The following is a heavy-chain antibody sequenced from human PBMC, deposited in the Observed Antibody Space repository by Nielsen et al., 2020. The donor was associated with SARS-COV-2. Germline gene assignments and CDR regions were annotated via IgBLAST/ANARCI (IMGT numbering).Heavy chain of an antibody. CDR2: IDHSGST. CDR3: ARGKRSYSGSFLNYYYYYYMDV. D-gene: IGHD1-14*01. J-gene: IGHJ6*03. V-gene: IGHV4-34*01. Sequence: RQAPGKGLEWIGEIDHSGSTSYNPSLKSRVTMSVDTSKNQFSLTLNSVTAADTAVYFCARGKRSYSGSFLNYYYYYYMDVWGEGTTVTVSS.